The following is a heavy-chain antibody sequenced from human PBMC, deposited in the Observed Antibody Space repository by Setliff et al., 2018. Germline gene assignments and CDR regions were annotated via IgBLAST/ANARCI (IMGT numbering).Heavy chain of an antibody. CDR3: ARVKGYYYYMDV. CDR2: IYTSGNT. V-gene: IGHV4-4*07. Sequence: LSLTCTVAGNSISSDYWSWIRQPAGKGLEWIGRIYTSGNTNYNPSLKRRVTMSVDTAKKQFSLKLSSVTAADTAVYYSARVKGYYYYMDVWGKGTTVTVSS. J-gene: IGHJ6*03. CDR1: GNSISSDY.